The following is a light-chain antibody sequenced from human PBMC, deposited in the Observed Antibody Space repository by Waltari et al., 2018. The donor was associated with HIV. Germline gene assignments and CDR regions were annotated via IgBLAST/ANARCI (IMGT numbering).Light chain of an antibody. CDR1: RSNIGSNT. CDR2: SNN. Sequence: QSVLTQPPSASGTPGQRVPISCSGSRSNIGSNTINWYQQLPGTAPKRLIDSNNQRPPGGPDRFSCSKSGTSASLAISGLQSEDEADYYCAAWDDSLNGQVFGGGTKLTVL. J-gene: IGLJ3*02. CDR3: AAWDDSLNGQV. V-gene: IGLV1-44*01.